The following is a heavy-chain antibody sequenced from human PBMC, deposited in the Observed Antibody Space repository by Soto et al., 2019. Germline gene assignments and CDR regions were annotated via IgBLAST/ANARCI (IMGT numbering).Heavy chain of an antibody. CDR2: ISSSSSTI. CDR3: ARGGARSARRYYYYMDV. Sequence: PGGSLRLSCAASGFTFSSYSMNWVRQAPGKGLEWVSYISSSSSTIYYADSVKGRFTISRDNAKNSLYLQMNSLRAEDTAVYYCARGGARSARRYYYYMDVWGKGTTVTVSS. D-gene: IGHD3-3*01. V-gene: IGHV3-48*01. J-gene: IGHJ6*03. CDR1: GFTFSSYS.